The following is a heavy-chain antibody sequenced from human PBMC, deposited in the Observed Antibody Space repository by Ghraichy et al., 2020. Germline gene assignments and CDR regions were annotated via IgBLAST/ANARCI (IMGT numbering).Heavy chain of an antibody. CDR3: ASSDYGDAFDI. CDR1: GFTFSSYA. Sequence: GGPRLSCAASGFTFSSYAMSWVRQAPGKGLEWVSAISGSGGSTYYADSVKGRFTISRDNSKNTLYLQMNSLRAEDTAVYYCASSDYGDAFDIWGQGTMVTVSS. D-gene: IGHD4-17*01. CDR2: ISGSGGST. V-gene: IGHV3-23*01. J-gene: IGHJ3*02.